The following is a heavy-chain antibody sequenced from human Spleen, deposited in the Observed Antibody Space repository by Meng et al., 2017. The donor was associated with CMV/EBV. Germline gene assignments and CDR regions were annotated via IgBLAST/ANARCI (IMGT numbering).Heavy chain of an antibody. D-gene: IGHD3-16*01. V-gene: IGHV3-73*01. Sequence: VGQDAGEEVGGVGGIRRKSKKRKKEKGKWKKGRNTISRNDSENTAYLQMNSLKTEDTAMYYCTRMGGAYFQGFDPWGQGTLVTVSS. CDR2: IRRKSKKRKK. J-gene: IGHJ5*02. CDR3: TRMGGAYFQGFDP.